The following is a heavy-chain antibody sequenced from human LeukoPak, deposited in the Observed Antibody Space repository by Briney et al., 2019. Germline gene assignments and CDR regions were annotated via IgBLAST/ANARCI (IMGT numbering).Heavy chain of an antibody. Sequence: SETLSLTCIVSGVSISSYYWSWIRQPAGKGLEWIGRIYTSGSTNYNPSLKSRVTMSVDTSKNQFSLKLSSVTAEDTAVYYCARWRSSWSFIHYYYYMDVWDKGTTVTVSS. CDR1: GVSISSYY. V-gene: IGHV4-4*07. CDR2: IYTSGST. J-gene: IGHJ6*03. D-gene: IGHD6-13*01. CDR3: ARWRSSWSFIHYYYYMDV.